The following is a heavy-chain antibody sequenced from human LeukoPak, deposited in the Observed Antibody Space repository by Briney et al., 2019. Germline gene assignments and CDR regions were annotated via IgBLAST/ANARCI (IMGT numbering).Heavy chain of an antibody. CDR3: ARRFYTNYYDSSGPFDY. J-gene: IGHJ4*02. D-gene: IGHD3-22*01. CDR2: INHSGST. CDR1: GVSFSGYY. Sequence: SETLSLTCAVYGVSFSGYYWSWLRQPPGKGLEWIGEINHSGSTNYNPSLKSRVTISVDTSKNQFSLKLSSVTAADTAVYYCARRFYTNYYDSSGPFDYWGQGTLVTVSS. V-gene: IGHV4-34*01.